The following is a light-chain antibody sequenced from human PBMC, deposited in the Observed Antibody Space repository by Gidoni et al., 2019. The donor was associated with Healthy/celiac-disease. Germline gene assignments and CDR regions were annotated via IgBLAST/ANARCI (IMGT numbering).Light chain of an antibody. CDR2: GAS. J-gene: IGKJ4*01. CDR1: QSVSSSN. Sequence: EIVLTHSPGTLSLSPGERATLSCRASQSVSSSNLAWYQQKPGQAPRLLIYGASSRATGIPDRFSGSGSGTDFTLTISRLEPEDFAVYYCQQYGSSSLTFXGXTKVEIK. CDR3: QQYGSSSLT. V-gene: IGKV3-20*01.